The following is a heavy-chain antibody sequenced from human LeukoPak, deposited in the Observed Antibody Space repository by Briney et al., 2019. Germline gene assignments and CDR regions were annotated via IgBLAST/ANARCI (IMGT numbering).Heavy chain of an antibody. J-gene: IGHJ6*02. V-gene: IGHV1-2*02. CDR3: ARVSVAGHYYYYGMDV. D-gene: IGHD6-19*01. CDR2: INPNSGGT. CDR1: GYTFTGYY. Sequence: ASVKVSCKASGYTFTGYYMHWVRQAPGQGLEWMGWINPNSGGTNYAQKSQGRVTMTRDTSISTAYMELSRLRSDDTAVYYCARVSVAGHYYYYGMDVWGQGTTVTVSS.